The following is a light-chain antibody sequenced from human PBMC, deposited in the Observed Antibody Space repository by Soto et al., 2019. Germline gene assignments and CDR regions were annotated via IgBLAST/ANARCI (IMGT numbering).Light chain of an antibody. V-gene: IGLV2-14*03. J-gene: IGLJ2*01. CDR1: SSDIGAYNF. CDR2: DVN. CDR3: TSWTTSTTMI. Sequence: QSALTQPASVSGSPGQSITISCTGTSSDIGAYNFVSWYQQHPGKAPKLMLYDVNIRPSGVSNRFSGSKSGNTASLTISGLQAEDEADCYCTSWTTSTTMIFGGGTKLTVL.